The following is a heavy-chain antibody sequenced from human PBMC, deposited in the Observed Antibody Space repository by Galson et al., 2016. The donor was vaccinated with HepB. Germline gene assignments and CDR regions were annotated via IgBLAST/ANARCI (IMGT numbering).Heavy chain of an antibody. CDR3: ARGFGYASGSSFDY. CDR1: GGSISSGSFS. J-gene: IGHJ4*02. Sequence: TLSLTCAVSGGSISSGSFSWSWIRQPPGKGLEWIGYIYRSGTTYFNPSLQSRVTISMDRSKNHFSLKVTSVTAADTAVYFCARGFGYASGSSFDYWGQGILVTVSS. CDR2: IYRSGTT. D-gene: IGHD3-10*01. V-gene: IGHV4-30-2*01.